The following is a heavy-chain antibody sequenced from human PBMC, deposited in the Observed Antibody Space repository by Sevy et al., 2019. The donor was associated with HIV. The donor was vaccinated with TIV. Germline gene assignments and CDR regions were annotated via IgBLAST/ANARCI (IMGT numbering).Heavy chain of an antibody. CDR3: AHETFGRFES. CDR1: GFTFSANW. V-gene: IGHV3-7*01. D-gene: IGHD3-16*01. J-gene: IGHJ4*02. Sequence: GGSLRLSCAASGFTFSANWMNWVRQAPGKGLEWVANIKADGSDKHYVNSVEGRFTISRDNAKNLLFLQMNSLRVQDTAVYYCAHETFGRFESWGQGTLVTVSS. CDR2: IKADGSDK.